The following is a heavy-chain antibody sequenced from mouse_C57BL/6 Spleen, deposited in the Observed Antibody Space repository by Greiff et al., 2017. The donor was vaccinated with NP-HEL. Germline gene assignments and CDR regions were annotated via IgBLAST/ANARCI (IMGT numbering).Heavy chain of an antibody. CDR3: ARGLLRSTGAYFDY. V-gene: IGHV5-4*03. Sequence: EVMLVESGGGLVKPGGSLKLSCAASGFTFSSYAMSWVRQTPEKRLEWVATISDGGSYTYYPDNVKGRFTISRDNAKNNLYLQMSHLKSEDTAMYYCARGLLRSTGAYFDYWGQGTTLTVSS. CDR1: GFTFSSYA. J-gene: IGHJ2*01. D-gene: IGHD1-1*01. CDR2: ISDGGSYT.